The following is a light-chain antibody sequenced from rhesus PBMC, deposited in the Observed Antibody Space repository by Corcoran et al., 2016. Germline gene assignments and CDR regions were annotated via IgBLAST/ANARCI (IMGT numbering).Light chain of an antibody. CDR2: RAS. V-gene: IGKV1-69*01. J-gene: IGKJ4*01. CDR3: QQHDNSPLT. Sequence: DIQMTQSPSSLSASVGDRVTITCRASQGISNWLAWYQQKPGKAPKLLIYRASNLETGVPSRFSGSGSGTYFTLTISSLQPEDIATYYCQQHDNSPLTFGGGTKVEIK. CDR1: QGISNW.